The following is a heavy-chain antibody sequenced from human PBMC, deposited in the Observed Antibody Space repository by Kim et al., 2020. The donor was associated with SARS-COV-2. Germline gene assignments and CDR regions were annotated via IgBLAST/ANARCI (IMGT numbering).Heavy chain of an antibody. Sequence: SFQGHVTISADKSISTAYLQWSSLKASDTAMYYCARHTRFGELLLYYFDYWGQGTLVTVSS. V-gene: IGHV5-10-1*01. D-gene: IGHD3-10*01. CDR3: ARHTRFGELLLYYFDY. J-gene: IGHJ4*02.